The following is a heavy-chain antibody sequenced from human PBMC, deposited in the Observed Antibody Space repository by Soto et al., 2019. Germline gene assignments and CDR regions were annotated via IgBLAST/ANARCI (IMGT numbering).Heavy chain of an antibody. CDR2: IFWNDDK. CDR3: ARGYTYDFDY. V-gene: IGHV2-5*01. J-gene: IGHJ4*02. CDR1: GFSFTTSGVN. D-gene: IGHD4-17*01. Sequence: QITLKASGPTLVKPTQTLTLTCTFSGFSFTTSGVNVGWIRQPPGKALEWLALIFWNDDKRYSPSLKSRLTITKDTSKNQVVLTMTNMDPVDTATYYCARGYTYDFDYWGQGTLVTVSS.